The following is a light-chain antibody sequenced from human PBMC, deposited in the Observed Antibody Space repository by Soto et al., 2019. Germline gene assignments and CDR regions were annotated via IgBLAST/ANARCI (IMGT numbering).Light chain of an antibody. V-gene: IGKV3-15*01. CDR1: QSLGSD. J-gene: IGKJ1*01. Sequence: EIVLTQSPATLSLSPGERATLSCRASQSLGSDLAWYQQKPGQAPRLLIFGASARPTGIPARISGSGSGTEFTLTISSLRSEDFAVYFCQQYYNWPRTFGQGTRWIS. CDR3: QQYYNWPRT. CDR2: GAS.